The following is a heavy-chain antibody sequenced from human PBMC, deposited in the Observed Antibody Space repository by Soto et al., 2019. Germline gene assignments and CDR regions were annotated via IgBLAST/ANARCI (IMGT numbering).Heavy chain of an antibody. J-gene: IGHJ4*02. V-gene: IGHV3-7*01. CDR2: IKTDGSAQ. Sequence: EVQLVDYGGGLVQPGGSLRLSCAASGFSFSSYWMSWVRQAPGKGLELVANIKTDGSAQYYVDSVRGRFTISRDNAKNLLYLQMNSLRAEDTGLYYCSRAEDYWGQGTLVTVSS. CDR1: GFSFSSYW. CDR3: SRAEDY.